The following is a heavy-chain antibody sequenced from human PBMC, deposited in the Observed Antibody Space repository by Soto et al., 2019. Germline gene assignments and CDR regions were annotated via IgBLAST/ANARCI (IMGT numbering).Heavy chain of an antibody. V-gene: IGHV3-23*01. D-gene: IGHD3-22*01. CDR2: ISGSGGST. CDR1: GFTFSSYA. J-gene: IGHJ4*02. CDR3: AKDRDLDYYDSSGSSNFDY. Sequence: EVQLLESGGGLVQPGGSLRLSCAASGFTFSSYAMSWVRQAPGKGLEWVSAISGSGGSTYYADSVKGRFTISRDNSKNTLYLQMNSLRAEDTAVYYCAKDRDLDYYDSSGSSNFDYWGQGTLVTVSS.